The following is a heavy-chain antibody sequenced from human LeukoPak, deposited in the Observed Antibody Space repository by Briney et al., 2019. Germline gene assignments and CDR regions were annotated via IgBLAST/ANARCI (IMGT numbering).Heavy chain of an antibody. D-gene: IGHD3-10*01. V-gene: IGHV4-34*01. J-gene: IGHJ6*03. Sequence: SETLSLTCAVYGGSFSSYYWSWVRQSPGKGLEWIGEINQRGNTNYNPSLKSRVTISLDTSNNQFSLRLSSVTAADTAVYYCARKRSYGSGTYYNGYYYYYMDVWGKGTTVTVSS. CDR1: GGSFSSYY. CDR2: INQRGNT. CDR3: ARKRSYGSGTYYNGYYYYYMDV.